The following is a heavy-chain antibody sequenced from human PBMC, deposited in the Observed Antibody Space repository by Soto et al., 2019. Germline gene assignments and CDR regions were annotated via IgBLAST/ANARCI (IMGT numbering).Heavy chain of an antibody. CDR2: IYSGGYT. D-gene: IGHD3-16*01. CDR3: ATAPGGGGY. CDR1: GFTVSNNY. Sequence: EVQLVESGGGLIQPGGSLRLSCAVSGFTVSNNYMSWVRQAPGKGLEGVSVIYSGGYTAYGDSVKGRFTISRDNSTNTLFRQMKSRGADGRAVFYCATAPGGGGYWGQGTLVTVSS. V-gene: IGHV3-53*01. J-gene: IGHJ4*02.